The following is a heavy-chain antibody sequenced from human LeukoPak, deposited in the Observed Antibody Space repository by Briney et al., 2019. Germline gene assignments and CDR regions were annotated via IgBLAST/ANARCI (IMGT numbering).Heavy chain of an antibody. CDR1: GFTFSTNY. CDR3: ARNGVLMVRGRVDYYYYYMDV. Sequence: GGSLRLSCAASGFTFSTNYMTWVRQTPGKGLEWVALIHSSGSTTQADSVKGRFTISRDNSKNTVYLQMNSLRAEDTAVYYCARNGVLMVRGRVDYYYYYMDVWGKGTTVTVSS. V-gene: IGHV3-66*01. J-gene: IGHJ6*03. D-gene: IGHD5-18*01. CDR2: IHSSGST.